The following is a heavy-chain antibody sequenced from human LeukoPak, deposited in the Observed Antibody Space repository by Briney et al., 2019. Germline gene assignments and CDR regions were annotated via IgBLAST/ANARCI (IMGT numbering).Heavy chain of an antibody. D-gene: IGHD2-15*01. J-gene: IGHJ4*02. CDR1: GGSISSYY. V-gene: IGHV4-59*01. CDR3: ARGGWAALDY. Sequence: PSETLSLTCTVSGGSISSYYWSWIRQPPGMGLEWIGFVYYSGTTNYNPSLKSRVTMSVDTSNNRFSLKLSSVTAADTALYYCARGGWAALDYWGQGTLVTVSS. CDR2: VYYSGTT.